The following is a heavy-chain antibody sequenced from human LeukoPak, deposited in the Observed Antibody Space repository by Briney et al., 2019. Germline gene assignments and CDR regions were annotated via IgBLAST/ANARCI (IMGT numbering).Heavy chain of an antibody. CDR1: GFTFSSYA. V-gene: IGHV3-30*02. CDR2: IRYDGSNK. CDR3: AKGGGYEAQYYYYYLDV. J-gene: IGHJ6*03. D-gene: IGHD5-12*01. Sequence: GGSLRLSCAASGFTFSSYAMHWVRQAPGKGLEWVAFIRYDGSNKYYADSVKGRFTISRDNSKNTLYLQMKSLRAEDTAVYYCAKGGGYEAQYYYYYLDVWGKGTTVTISS.